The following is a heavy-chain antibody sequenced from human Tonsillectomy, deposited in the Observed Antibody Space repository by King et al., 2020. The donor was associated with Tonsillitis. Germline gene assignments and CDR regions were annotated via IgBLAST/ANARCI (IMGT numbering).Heavy chain of an antibody. CDR2: IKSTADGGTT. D-gene: IGHD6-13*01. J-gene: IGHJ4*02. Sequence: VQLVESGGGLVKPGGSLRLSCAASGFTFSNAYMNWVRQAPGKGLEWVGRIKSTADGGTTDYAAPVKGRFIISRDDSKNTLYVQMSSLKTEDTGVYYCTTIAGGFWXQGTLVTVXS. CDR1: GFTFSNAY. V-gene: IGHV3-15*01. CDR3: TTIAGGF.